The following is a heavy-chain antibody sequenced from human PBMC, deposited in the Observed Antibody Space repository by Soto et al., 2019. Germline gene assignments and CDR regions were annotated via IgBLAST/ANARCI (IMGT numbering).Heavy chain of an antibody. V-gene: IGHV4-39*02. CDR1: GGSISSSSYY. CDR2: IYYSGST. J-gene: IGHJ6*02. CDR3: AGEGIQPWLRAHYGMDV. Sequence: PSETLSLTSTVSGGSISSSSYYWGWIRQPPGKGLEWFGRIYYSGSTYYNPSLKSRVTISVDTSKNQFSLKLSSVTAADTAVYYCAGEGIQPWLRAHYGMDVWGQGTTVTVSS. D-gene: IGHD5-18*01.